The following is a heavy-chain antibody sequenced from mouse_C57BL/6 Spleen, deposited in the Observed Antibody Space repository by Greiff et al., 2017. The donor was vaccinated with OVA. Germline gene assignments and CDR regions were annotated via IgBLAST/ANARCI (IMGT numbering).Heavy chain of an antibody. J-gene: IGHJ3*01. CDR1: GYTFTSYG. CDR2: IYPRSGNT. D-gene: IGHD1-2*01. CDR3: ARSHYYGSWFAY. Sequence: VQLQQSGAELARPGASVKLSCKASGYTFTSYGISWVKQRTGQGLEWIGEIYPRSGNTYYNEKFKGKATLTADKSSSTAYMELRSLTSEDSAVYFCARSHYYGSWFAYWGQGTLVTVSA. V-gene: IGHV1-81*01.